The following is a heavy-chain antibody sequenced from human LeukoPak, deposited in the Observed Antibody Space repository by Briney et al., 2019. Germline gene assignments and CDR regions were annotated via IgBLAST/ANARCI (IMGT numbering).Heavy chain of an antibody. Sequence: PSETLSLTCAVSGGSISSGGYSWSWIRQPPGKGLEWIGYIYHSGSTYYNPSLKSRVTISVDRSKNQFSLKLSSVTAADTAVYYCASMITFGGVIVDDYWGQGTLVTVSS. CDR3: ASMITFGGVIVDDY. CDR1: GGSISSGGYS. J-gene: IGHJ4*02. D-gene: IGHD3-16*02. CDR2: IYHSGST. V-gene: IGHV4-30-2*01.